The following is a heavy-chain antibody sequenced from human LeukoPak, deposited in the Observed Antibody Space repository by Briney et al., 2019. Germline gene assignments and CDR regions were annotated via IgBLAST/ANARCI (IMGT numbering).Heavy chain of an antibody. CDR3: ARARREADYYDSSGYSH. Sequence: GGSLRLSCAASGFTFSSYWMSWVRQAPGKGLEWVSGINWNGGSTGYADAVKGRFTISRDNAKNSLYLQMNSLRAEDTALYYCARARREADYYDSSGYSHWGQGTLVTVSS. CDR2: INWNGGST. CDR1: GFTFSSYW. V-gene: IGHV3-20*04. J-gene: IGHJ4*02. D-gene: IGHD3-22*01.